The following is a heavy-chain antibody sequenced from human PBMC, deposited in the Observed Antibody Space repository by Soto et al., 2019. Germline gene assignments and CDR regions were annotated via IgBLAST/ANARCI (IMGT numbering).Heavy chain of an antibody. D-gene: IGHD2-2*02. CDR2: IIPIFGTA. V-gene: IGHV1-69*01. J-gene: IGHJ6*02. CDR1: GGTFSSYA. CDR3: ARWGGYCSSTSCYTGDYYYSGMDV. Sequence: QVQLVQSGAEVKKPGSSVKVSCKASGGTFSSYAISWVRQAPGQGLEWMGGIIPIFGTANYAQKFQGRVTITADESTSTAYMELSSLRSEDTAVYYCARWGGYCSSTSCYTGDYYYSGMDVWGQGTTVTVSS.